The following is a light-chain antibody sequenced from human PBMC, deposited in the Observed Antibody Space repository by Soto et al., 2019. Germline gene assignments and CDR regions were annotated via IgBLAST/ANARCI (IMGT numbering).Light chain of an antibody. Sequence: QPVLTQPASVSGSPGQSITISCTGTSSDIGVYNYVSWFQQHPGKAPKLMIYEVNNRPSGVSDRFSGSKSANTASLTISGLQAEDEADYYCASFTTTRTWVFGGGTKVTVL. V-gene: IGLV2-14*01. CDR2: EVN. CDR3: ASFTTTRTWV. CDR1: SSDIGVYNY. J-gene: IGLJ3*02.